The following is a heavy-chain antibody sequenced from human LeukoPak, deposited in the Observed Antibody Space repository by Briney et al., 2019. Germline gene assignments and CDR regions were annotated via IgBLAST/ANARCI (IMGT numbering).Heavy chain of an antibody. V-gene: IGHV4-59*01. CDR3: ARGPNWNYGTGTYFDY. J-gene: IGHJ4*02. CDR1: GGSISSYY. Sequence: KPSETLSLTCTVSGGSISSYYWSWIRQPPGKGLEWIGYIYYSGSTNYNPSLKSRVTISVDTSKNQFSLKLSSVTAADTAVYYCARGPNWNYGTGTYFDYWGQGTLVTVSS. CDR2: IYYSGST. D-gene: IGHD1-7*01.